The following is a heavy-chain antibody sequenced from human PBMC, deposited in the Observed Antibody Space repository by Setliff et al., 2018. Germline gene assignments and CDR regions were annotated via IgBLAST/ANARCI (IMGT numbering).Heavy chain of an antibody. CDR2: ISTSSTYI. CDR3: ARRPPNGFGEFGNAFDI. CDR1: GFTFSSYS. Sequence: PGGSLRLSCAAPGFTFSSYSMNWVRQAPGKGLEWVSSISTSSTYIYYADSVKGRFTISRDNAKNSLYLQINSLRAEDTAVYYCARRPPNGFGEFGNAFDIWGQGTMVTVSS. V-gene: IGHV3-21*01. D-gene: IGHD3-10*01. J-gene: IGHJ3*02.